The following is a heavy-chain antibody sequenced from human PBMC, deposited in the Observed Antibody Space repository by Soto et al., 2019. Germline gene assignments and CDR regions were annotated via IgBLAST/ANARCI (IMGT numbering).Heavy chain of an antibody. D-gene: IGHD3-16*01. CDR1: GYRFSSSW. CDR3: TKGATSHFES. J-gene: IGHJ4*02. Sequence: PGESLKISCQGTGYRFSSSWIGWLRQKPGKGLEWLGNVYPSDSDVRYSPAFEGQVTISADNYINTAYLQSLNLKASDTAIYYCTKGATSHFESWGKGTRVTASS. CDR2: VYPSDSDV. V-gene: IGHV5-51*01.